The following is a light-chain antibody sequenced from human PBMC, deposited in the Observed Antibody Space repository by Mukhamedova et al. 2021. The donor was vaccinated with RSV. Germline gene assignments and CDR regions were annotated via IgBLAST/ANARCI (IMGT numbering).Light chain of an antibody. V-gene: IGLV1-40*01. Sequence: QQLPGTAPKLLISGNNNRPSGVPDRFSVSKSGTSPSLAITRLQAEDEADYYCPSYDSSQYVFGTGTKVSVL. CDR2: GNN. J-gene: IGLJ1*01. CDR3: PSYDSSQYV.